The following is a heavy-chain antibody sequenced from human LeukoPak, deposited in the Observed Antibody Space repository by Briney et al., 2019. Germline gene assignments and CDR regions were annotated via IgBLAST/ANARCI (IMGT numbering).Heavy chain of an antibody. J-gene: IGHJ4*02. CDR2: ISAYNGNT. V-gene: IGHV1-18*01. Sequence: ASVKVSCKASGYTFTSYGISWVRQAPGQGLEWMGWISAYNGNTNYAQKLQGSVTMTTDTSTSTAYMELRSLRSDDTAVYYCARESLLLWFGESDYWGQGTLVTVSS. CDR3: ARESLLLWFGESDY. CDR1: GYTFTSYG. D-gene: IGHD3-10*01.